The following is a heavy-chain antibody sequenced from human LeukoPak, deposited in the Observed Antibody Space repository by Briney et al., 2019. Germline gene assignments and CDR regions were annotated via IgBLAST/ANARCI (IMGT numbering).Heavy chain of an antibody. CDR3: ARGSSNIAARNNCFDP. Sequence: PGGSLRLSCAASGFTFSRSDMNWDPPAPGKGLEGVSSISSSSRYIYHTDPLKGRFTISRDNAKNSLYLQMHSLRAEDTAVYYCARGSSNIAARNNCFDPWGQGTLVTVSS. CDR1: GFTFSRSD. CDR2: ISSSSRYI. D-gene: IGHD6-6*01. J-gene: IGHJ5*02. V-gene: IGHV3-21*01.